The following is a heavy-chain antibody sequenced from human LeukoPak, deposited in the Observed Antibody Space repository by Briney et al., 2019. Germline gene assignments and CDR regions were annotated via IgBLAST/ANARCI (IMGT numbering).Heavy chain of an antibody. Sequence: PSETLSLTCTVSGGSISSNSYYWGWIRQPPGKGLEWIGSIYYSGSTYYNPSLKSRVTISVDTSKNQFSLKLSSVTAADTAVYYCARTSGYYPNWSDPWGQGTLVTVSS. J-gene: IGHJ5*02. D-gene: IGHD3-22*01. CDR2: IYYSGST. CDR3: ARTSGYYPNWSDP. CDR1: GGSISSNSYY. V-gene: IGHV4-39*01.